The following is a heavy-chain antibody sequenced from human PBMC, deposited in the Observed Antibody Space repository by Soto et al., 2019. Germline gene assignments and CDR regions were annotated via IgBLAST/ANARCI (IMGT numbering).Heavy chain of an antibody. Sequence: QVQLVESGGGVVQPGRSLRLSCAASGFTFSSYAMHWVRQAPGKGLEWVAVISYDGSNKYYADSVKGRFTISRDNSKNTLYLQMNSLRAEDTAVYYCAREGYGVFYYFDYWGQGTLVTVSS. CDR2: ISYDGSNK. CDR1: GFTFSSYA. J-gene: IGHJ4*02. V-gene: IGHV3-30-3*01. CDR3: AREGYGVFYYFDY. D-gene: IGHD4-17*01.